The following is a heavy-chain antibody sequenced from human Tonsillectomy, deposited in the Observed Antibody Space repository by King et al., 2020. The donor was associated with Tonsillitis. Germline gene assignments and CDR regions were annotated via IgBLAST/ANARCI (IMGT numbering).Heavy chain of an antibody. J-gene: IGHJ4*02. CDR1: GFTFSSYG. CDR2: ISYDGSNK. V-gene: IGHV3-30*18. D-gene: IGHD3-10*01. CDR3: AKARARPYGSVSSKPFDY. Sequence: QLVQSGGGVVQPGRSLRLSCAASGFTFSSYGMHWVRQAPGKGLEWVAVISYDGSNKYYADSVKGRFTISRDNSKNTLYLQMNSLRAEDTAVYYCAKARARPYGSVSSKPFDYWGQGTLVTVSS.